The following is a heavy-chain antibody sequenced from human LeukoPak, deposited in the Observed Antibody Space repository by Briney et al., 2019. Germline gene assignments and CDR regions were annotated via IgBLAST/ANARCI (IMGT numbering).Heavy chain of an antibody. CDR1: GFTFSSYG. D-gene: IGHD1-26*01. J-gene: IGHJ4*02. CDR3: AKARVLVGATTQFDY. Sequence: PGGSLRLSCAASGFTFSSYGMIWVRQAPGKGLEWVSAISGSGVSTYYADSVKGRFTISRDNAKNTLYLQMNSLRAEDRAVYYCAKARVLVGATTQFDYWGQGTLVTVSS. V-gene: IGHV3-23*01. CDR2: ISGSGVST.